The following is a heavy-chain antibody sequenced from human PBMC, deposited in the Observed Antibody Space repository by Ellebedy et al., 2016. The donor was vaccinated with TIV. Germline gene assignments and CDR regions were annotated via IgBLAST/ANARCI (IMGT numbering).Heavy chain of an antibody. J-gene: IGHJ4*02. CDR2: INGSGGTT. Sequence: GESLKISCAASGFTLSSSAMSWVRQAPGKGLEWISAINGSGGTTKYADSVKCRFTISRDNSQNTLYLQMNSLRTEDSAVYYCVRGRAVQNARDWDSWGQGTLVTVSS. V-gene: IGHV3-23*01. CDR3: VRGRAVQNARDWDS. D-gene: IGHD3/OR15-3a*01. CDR1: GFTLSSSA.